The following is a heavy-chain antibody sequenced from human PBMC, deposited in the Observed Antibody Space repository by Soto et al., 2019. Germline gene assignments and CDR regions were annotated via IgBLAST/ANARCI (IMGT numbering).Heavy chain of an antibody. D-gene: IGHD6-13*01. V-gene: IGHV2-5*01. Sequence: QITLKESGPTLVTPRQTLTLPCTFSGFSLDTRGVGVGWVRQPPGKALEWLALIYGNDEQRLNPSLQSRLTIAKDTPKSQVVLTMTNMDPVDTATYFCAHRLSAAGLFDHWGQGTLVSVSS. J-gene: IGHJ5*02. CDR1: GFSLDTRGVG. CDR2: IYGNDEQ. CDR3: AHRLSAAGLFDH.